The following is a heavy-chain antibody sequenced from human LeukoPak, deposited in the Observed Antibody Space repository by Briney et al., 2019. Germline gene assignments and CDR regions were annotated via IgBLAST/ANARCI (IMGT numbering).Heavy chain of an antibody. CDR3: ARSSGTGTFSY. CDR1: GDSISRSTYY. J-gene: IGHJ4*02. Sequence: SETLSLTCTVSGDSISRSTYYWAWIRQPPWTGLEWIGSVYYGRSPYFNPSLESRATISVDTSKNHFSLKMSSVTAADTAVYYCARSSGTGTFSYWGQGTLVTVSS. D-gene: IGHD6-25*01. V-gene: IGHV4-39*02. CDR2: VYYGRSP.